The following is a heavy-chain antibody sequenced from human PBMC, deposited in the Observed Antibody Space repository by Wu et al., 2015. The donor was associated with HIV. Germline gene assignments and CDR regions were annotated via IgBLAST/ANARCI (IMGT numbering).Heavy chain of an antibody. D-gene: IGHD6-13*01. CDR3: ARGPYGWQLVPNYFDY. Sequence: QVQLLQSGAEVKNPGSSVRVSCKASGATFTSYALSWVRQAPGQGLEWMGRLIPMYGTANYAQKFQGRVTITADESTSTAYMDVSSLRSDDTAVYYCARGPYGWQLVPNYFDYWGQGTLVTVSS. J-gene: IGHJ4*02. V-gene: IGHV1-69*13. CDR2: LIPMYGTA. CDR1: GATFTSYA.